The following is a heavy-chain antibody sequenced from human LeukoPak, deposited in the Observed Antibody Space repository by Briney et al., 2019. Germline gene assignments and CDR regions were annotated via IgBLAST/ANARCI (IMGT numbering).Heavy chain of an antibody. CDR1: GITFSSYA. Sequence: GGSLRLSCAASGITFSSYAMSWVRQAPGKGLEWVSDISGSGGSTYYADSVKGRFTISRDNSKNTLYLQMNSLRAEDTAVYYCAEGGGKPFDYWGQGTLVTVSS. J-gene: IGHJ4*02. CDR3: AEGGGKPFDY. V-gene: IGHV3-23*01. D-gene: IGHD3-16*01. CDR2: ISGSGGST.